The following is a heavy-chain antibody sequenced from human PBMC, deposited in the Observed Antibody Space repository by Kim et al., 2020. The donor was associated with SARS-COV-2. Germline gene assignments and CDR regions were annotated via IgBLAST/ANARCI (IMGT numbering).Heavy chain of an antibody. J-gene: IGHJ5*02. CDR3: ARRRGGLPAADNWFDP. V-gene: IGHV4-59*01. D-gene: IGHD2-2*01. Sequence: SLRSRVTIAVDTSKNQFSLKLSSVTAADTAVYYCARRRGGLPAADNWFDPWGQGTLVTVSS.